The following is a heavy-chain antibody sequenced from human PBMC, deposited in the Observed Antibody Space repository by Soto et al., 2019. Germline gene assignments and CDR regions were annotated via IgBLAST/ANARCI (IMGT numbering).Heavy chain of an antibody. CDR1: GGTFSSYA. Sequence: QVQLVQSGAEVKKPGSSVKVSCKASGGTFSSYAISWVRQAPGQGLEWMGGIIPIFGTANYAQKFQGRVTITADESTSTAYMELSSLRSEDTAVYYCARATTRNGGDYYYGMDVWGPGTTVTVSS. D-gene: IGHD3-16*01. CDR2: IIPIFGTA. J-gene: IGHJ6*02. V-gene: IGHV1-69*01. CDR3: ARATTRNGGDYYYGMDV.